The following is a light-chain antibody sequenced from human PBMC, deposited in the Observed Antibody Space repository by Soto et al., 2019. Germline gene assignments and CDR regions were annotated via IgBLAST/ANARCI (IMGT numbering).Light chain of an antibody. V-gene: IGLV2-14*01. CDR2: DVS. CDR3: SSYTSSSTLDV. J-gene: IGLJ1*01. CDR1: SSDVGGYNY. Sequence: ALTQPASVSGSPGQSITISCTGTSSDVGGYNYVSWYQQHPGKAPKLMIYDVSNRPSGVSNRFSGSKSGNTASLTISGLQAEDEADYYCSSYTSSSTLDVFGTGTKATVL.